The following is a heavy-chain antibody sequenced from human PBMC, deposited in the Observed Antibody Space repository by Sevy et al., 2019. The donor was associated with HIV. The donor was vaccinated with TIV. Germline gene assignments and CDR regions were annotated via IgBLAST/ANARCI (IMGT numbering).Heavy chain of an antibody. Sequence: GGSLRLSCAASGFSFSTYGIHWVRQAPGKGLEWVTFIRYDGNNQYYADSVKGRFTISRDNSRNTVYLQMNSLRAEDTAVYYCAKDTAQYSGNYWGWNYFDYWGQGTLVTVSS. CDR3: AKDTAQYSGNYWGWNYFDY. D-gene: IGHD1-26*01. J-gene: IGHJ4*02. V-gene: IGHV3-30*02. CDR2: IRYDGNNQ. CDR1: GFSFSTYG.